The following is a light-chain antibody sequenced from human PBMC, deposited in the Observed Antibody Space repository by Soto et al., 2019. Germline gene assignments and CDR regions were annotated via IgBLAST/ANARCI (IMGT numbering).Light chain of an antibody. CDR2: GAS. V-gene: IGKV3-20*01. CDR3: QQYGSSPRT. Sequence: EIVLTQSPGTLSLSPGERAALPCRASQSVSSSYLAWYQQKPGQAPRLLIYGASSRATGIPDRFSGSGSGTDFTLTISRLEPEDFAVYYCQQYGSSPRTFGQGTKVHIK. CDR1: QSVSSSY. J-gene: IGKJ1*01.